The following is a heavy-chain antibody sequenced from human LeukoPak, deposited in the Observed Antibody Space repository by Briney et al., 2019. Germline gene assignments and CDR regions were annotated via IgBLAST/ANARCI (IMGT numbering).Heavy chain of an antibody. CDR3: ARGYLQYVFYYYYGMDV. CDR2: INHSGST. Sequence: SETLSLTCAVYGGSFSGYYWSWIRQPPGKGLEWIGEINHSGSTNYNPSLKSRVTISVDTSKNQFSLKLSSATAADTAVYYCARGYLQYVFYYYYGMDVWGQGTTVTVSS. J-gene: IGHJ6*02. V-gene: IGHV4-34*01. CDR1: GGSFSGYY. D-gene: IGHD4-11*01.